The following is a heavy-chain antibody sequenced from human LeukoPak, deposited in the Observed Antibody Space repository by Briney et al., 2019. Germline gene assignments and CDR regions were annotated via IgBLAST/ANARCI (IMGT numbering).Heavy chain of an antibody. CDR3: ARLLSSSSVDY. D-gene: IGHD6-6*01. CDR2: MNHRGST. CDR1: GGSMSSYY. Sequence: PSETLSLTCTVSGGSMSSYYWSWLRQPPGKGVEWVGEMNHRGSTNYNPSLKSRVTISVDPSKNQFFLKLSSVTAADTAVYYCARLLSSSSVDYWGQGTLVTVSS. J-gene: IGHJ4*02. V-gene: IGHV4-34*01.